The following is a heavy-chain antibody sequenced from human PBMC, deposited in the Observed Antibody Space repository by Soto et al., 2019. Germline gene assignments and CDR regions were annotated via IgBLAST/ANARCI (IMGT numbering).Heavy chain of an antibody. D-gene: IGHD3-10*01. CDR2: INPSGGST. CDR1: GYTFTSYY. J-gene: IGHJ6*02. CDR3: ARDLNLWFGEPTIDYYYGMDV. Sequence: VKVSCKASGYTFTSYYMHWVRRAPGQGLEWMGIINPSGGSTSYAQKFQGRVTMTRDTSTSTVYMELSSLRSEDTAVYYCARDLNLWFGEPTIDYYYGMDVWGQGTTVTVSS. V-gene: IGHV1-46*01.